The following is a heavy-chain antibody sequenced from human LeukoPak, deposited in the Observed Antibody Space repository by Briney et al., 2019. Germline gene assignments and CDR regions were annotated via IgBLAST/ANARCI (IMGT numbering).Heavy chain of an antibody. CDR1: GFTFSSYA. CDR2: ISYDGSNK. J-gene: IGHJ4*02. Sequence: GSLRLSCAASGFTFSSYAMHWVRQAPGKGLEWVAVISYDGSNKYYADSVKGRFTISRDNSKNTLYLQMNGLRAEDTAVYYCARKVASSGWYGADYWGQGTLVTVSS. CDR3: ARKVASSGWYGADY. V-gene: IGHV3-30-3*01. D-gene: IGHD6-19*01.